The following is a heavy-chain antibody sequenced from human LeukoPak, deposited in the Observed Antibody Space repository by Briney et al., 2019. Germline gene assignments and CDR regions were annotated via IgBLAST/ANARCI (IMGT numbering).Heavy chain of an antibody. CDR1: GFTFSRSG. CDR2: ISHDGSSK. Sequence: GGSLRLSCVASGFTFSRSGMHWVRQAPGKGLEWVAVISHDGSSKHCADSVKGRFTISRDNSKNTLYLQMNSLRTEDTAVYYCAKDRSSTRSIDYWGQGTLVTVSS. D-gene: IGHD6-13*01. CDR3: AKDRSSTRSIDY. V-gene: IGHV3-30*18. J-gene: IGHJ4*02.